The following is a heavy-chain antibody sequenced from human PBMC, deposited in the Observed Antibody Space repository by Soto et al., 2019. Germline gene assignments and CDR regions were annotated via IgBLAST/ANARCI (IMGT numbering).Heavy chain of an antibody. D-gene: IGHD3-10*01. CDR1: GGSISSGDYY. Sequence: SETLSLTCTVSGGSISSGDYYWSWIRQPPGKGLEWIGYIYYSGSTYYNPSLKSRVTISVDTSKNQFSLKLSSVTAADTAVYYCARGRYGSGSYYNDYWGQGTLVTVSS. CDR2: IYYSGST. V-gene: IGHV4-30-4*01. CDR3: ARGRYGSGSYYNDY. J-gene: IGHJ4*02.